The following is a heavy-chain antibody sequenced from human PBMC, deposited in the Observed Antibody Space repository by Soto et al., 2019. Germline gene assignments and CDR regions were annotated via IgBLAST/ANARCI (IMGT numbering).Heavy chain of an antibody. CDR3: GRLEVLPTISYYIDY. Sequence: QLQLQESGPGLVKPSETLSLTCTVSGGSVSSSSYYCGWVRQPPGKGLEWIGSVYYRGSTYYNPSLDSRVTISFDKSKNQFSLRQMALSAADTAVYYCGRLEVLPTISYYIDYWVQAALVTLPS. CDR2: VYYRGST. D-gene: IGHD2-8*02. V-gene: IGHV4-39*01. J-gene: IGHJ4*02. CDR1: GGSVSSSSYY.